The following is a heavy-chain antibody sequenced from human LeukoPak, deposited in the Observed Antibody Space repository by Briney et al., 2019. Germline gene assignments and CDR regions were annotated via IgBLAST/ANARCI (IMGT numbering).Heavy chain of an antibody. D-gene: IGHD3-22*01. Sequence: GGSLRLSCAASGFTFSSYEMNWVRQAPGKGLEWVSYISSSGSTIYYADSVKGRFTISRDNAKNSVYLQMNSLRAEDTAVYYCARAVRGYYFDYWGQGTLVTVSS. V-gene: IGHV3-48*03. CDR2: ISSSGSTI. J-gene: IGHJ4*02. CDR3: ARAVRGYYFDY. CDR1: GFTFSSYE.